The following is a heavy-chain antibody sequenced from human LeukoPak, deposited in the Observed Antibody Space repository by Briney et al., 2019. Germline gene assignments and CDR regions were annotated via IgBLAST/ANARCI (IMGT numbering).Heavy chain of an antibody. CDR1: GGSISSYY. J-gene: IGHJ4*02. D-gene: IGHD6-6*01. Sequence: SETLSLTCTVSGGSISSYYWSWIRQPPGKGLEWIGYIYYSGSTNYNPSLKSRVTISVDTSKNQFSLKLSSVTAADTAVYYCARPSRAARPQPFDYWGQGTLVTVSS. CDR2: IYYSGST. V-gene: IGHV4-59*01. CDR3: ARPSRAARPQPFDY.